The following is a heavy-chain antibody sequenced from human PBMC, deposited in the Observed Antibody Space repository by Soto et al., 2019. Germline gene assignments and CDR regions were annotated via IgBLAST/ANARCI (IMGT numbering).Heavy chain of an antibody. D-gene: IGHD5-12*01. CDR3: ARERYSGYDPHDAFDI. CDR2: ISAYNGNT. V-gene: IGHV1-18*01. CDR1: GYTFTSYG. J-gene: IGHJ3*02. Sequence: GASVKVSCKASGYTFTSYGISWVRQAPGQGLEWMGWISAYNGNTNYAQKLQGRVTMTTDTSTSTAYMELRSLRSDDTAVYYCARERYSGYDPHDAFDIWGQGTMVTVSS.